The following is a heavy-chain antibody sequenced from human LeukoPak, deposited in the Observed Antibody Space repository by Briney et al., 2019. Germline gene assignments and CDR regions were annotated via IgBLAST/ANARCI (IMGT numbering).Heavy chain of an antibody. D-gene: IGHD5-18*01. V-gene: IGHV3-15*01. CDR3: ARAMWIQLPSPFFDY. Sequence: GGSLRLSCAASGFTFSNAWMSWVRQAPGKGLEWVGRIKSKADSGTTDYAAPVKGRFTISRDDSKNTLYLQMNSLKTEDTAVYYCARAMWIQLPSPFFDYWGQGTLVTVSS. J-gene: IGHJ4*02. CDR2: IKSKADSGTT. CDR1: GFTFSNAW.